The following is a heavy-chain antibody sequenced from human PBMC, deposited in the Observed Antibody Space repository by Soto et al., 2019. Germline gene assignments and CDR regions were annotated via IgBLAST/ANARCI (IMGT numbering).Heavy chain of an antibody. D-gene: IGHD3-10*01. V-gene: IGHV4-59*01. Sequence: SETLSLTCTVSGGSISSYYWSWIRQPPGKGLEWIGYIYYSGSTNYNPSLKSRVTISVDTSKNQSSLKLSSVTAADTAVYYCARSAPTYYGSGSWYFDLWGRGTLVTVSS. CDR3: ARSAPTYYGSGSWYFDL. CDR2: IYYSGST. J-gene: IGHJ2*01. CDR1: GGSISSYY.